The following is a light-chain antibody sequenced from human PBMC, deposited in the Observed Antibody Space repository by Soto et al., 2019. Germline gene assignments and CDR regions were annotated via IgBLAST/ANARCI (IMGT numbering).Light chain of an antibody. J-gene: IGKJ3*01. CDR1: QSVSSNN. Sequence: EIVLTQSPGTLSLSPGERATLSCRASQSVSSNNLAWYQQRPGQAPRVVIYGASTRATVIPERFSGSGSGTDFTLTISRLEPEDFAVYYCQQYGRSPFTCGPGTKVDIK. CDR2: GAS. V-gene: IGKV3-20*01. CDR3: QQYGRSPFT.